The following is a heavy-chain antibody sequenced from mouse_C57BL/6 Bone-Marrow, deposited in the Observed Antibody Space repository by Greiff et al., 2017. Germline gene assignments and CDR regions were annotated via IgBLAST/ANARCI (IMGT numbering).Heavy chain of an antibody. CDR2: IYPGGGYT. CDR1: GYTFTNYW. Sequence: VHLVESGAELVRPGTSVKMSCKASGYTFTNYWIGWAKQRPGHGLEWIGDIYPGGGYTNYNEKFKGKATLTADKSSSTAYMQFSSLTSEDSAIYYCARYYSNYYYAMDYWGQGTSVTVSS. D-gene: IGHD2-5*01. J-gene: IGHJ4*01. V-gene: IGHV1-63*01. CDR3: ARYYSNYYYAMDY.